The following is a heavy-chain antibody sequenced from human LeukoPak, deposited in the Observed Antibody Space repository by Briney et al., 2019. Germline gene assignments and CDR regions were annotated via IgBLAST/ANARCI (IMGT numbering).Heavy chain of an antibody. J-gene: IGHJ6*02. CDR2: IYYSGST. Sequence: PETLSLTCTVSGGSISSYYWSWIRQPPGKGLEWIGYIYYSGSTNYNPSLKSRVTISVDTSKNQFSLKPSSVTAADTAVYYCARDAGHQLSRRNYYAMDVWGQGTTVTVSS. D-gene: IGHD1-1*01. CDR1: GGSISSYY. CDR3: ARDAGHQLSRRNYYAMDV. V-gene: IGHV4-59*12.